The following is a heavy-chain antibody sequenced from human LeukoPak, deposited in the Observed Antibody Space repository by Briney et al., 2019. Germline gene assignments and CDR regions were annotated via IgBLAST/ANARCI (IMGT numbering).Heavy chain of an antibody. V-gene: IGHV3-30-3*01. J-gene: IGHJ6*03. CDR3: ARHYGGIRPNYYYFYMDL. D-gene: IGHD4-23*01. CDR2: TSYDESKK. Sequence: GGSLRLSCAASGFTFRIYALHWVRQAPGKGLEWVAVTSYDESKKYYADSVRGRFTISRDNSKNTLYLQMNSLTAEDTAVYYCARHYGGIRPNYYYFYMDLWGKGTTVTVSS. CDR1: GFTFRIYA.